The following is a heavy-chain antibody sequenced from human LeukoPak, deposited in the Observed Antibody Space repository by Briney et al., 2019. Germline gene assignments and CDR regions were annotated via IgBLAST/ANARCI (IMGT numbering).Heavy chain of an antibody. J-gene: IGHJ4*02. CDR1: GFTFDEYA. CDR3: ASRHSAGYFDY. D-gene: IGHD3-22*01. Sequence: TGGSLRLSCAASGFTFDEYAMSWVRQLPGKGLEWVSGLNWNGDTTDYADSVRGRFTISRDNAKNSLYLQMNSLTAEDTAFYYCASRHSAGYFDYWGQGTLVTVSS. V-gene: IGHV3-20*04. CDR2: LNWNGDTT.